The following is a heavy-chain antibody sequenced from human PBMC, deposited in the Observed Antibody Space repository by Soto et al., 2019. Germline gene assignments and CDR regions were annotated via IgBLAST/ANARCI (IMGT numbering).Heavy chain of an antibody. Sequence: GGSLRLSCAASGFTFSSYGMHWVRQAPGKGLEWVAVISYDGSNKYYADSVKGRFTISRDNSKNTLYLQMNSLRAEDTAVYYCAKGRHVAAVIRSNFDYWGQGTLVTVSS. CDR1: GFTFSSYG. CDR3: AKGRHVAAVIRSNFDY. V-gene: IGHV3-30*18. J-gene: IGHJ4*02. CDR2: ISYDGSNK. D-gene: IGHD6-13*01.